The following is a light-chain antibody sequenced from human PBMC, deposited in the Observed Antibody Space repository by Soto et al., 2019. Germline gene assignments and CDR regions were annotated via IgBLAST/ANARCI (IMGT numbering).Light chain of an antibody. CDR3: QQYGNSPRT. J-gene: IGKJ2*01. CDR1: QSVSTTY. CDR2: GTS. Sequence: EIVLTQSPGTLSLSPGERATLSCRASQSVSTTYLAWFQQKPGQAPRLLIYGTSSRATGVPDRFSGSGSGTDFTLTISRLEPEVFAVYYCQQYGNSPRTFSQGTKLEIK. V-gene: IGKV3-20*01.